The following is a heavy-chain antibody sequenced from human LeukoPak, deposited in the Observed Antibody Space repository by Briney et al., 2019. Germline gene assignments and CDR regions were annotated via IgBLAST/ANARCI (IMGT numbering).Heavy chain of an antibody. V-gene: IGHV4-34*01. CDR2: ISHRGGA. CDR3: ARFADSEPIDT. CDR1: GGSLSGYY. J-gene: IGHJ4*02. Sequence: SETLSLTCAVSGGSLSGYYLTWIRQAPGKGLEWIGDISHRGGAAYNPSLKSRASVSLDTSKNQFSLYVTSVTAADTAVYFCARFADSEPIDTWGQGTRVTVSS. D-gene: IGHD2-21*01.